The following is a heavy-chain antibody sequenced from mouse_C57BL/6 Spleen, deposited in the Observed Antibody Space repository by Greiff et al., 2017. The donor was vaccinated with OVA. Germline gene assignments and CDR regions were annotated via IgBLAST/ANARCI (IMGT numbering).Heavy chain of an antibody. Sequence: VQLQQSGPVLVKPGASVKMSCKASGYTFTDYYMNWVKQSHGKSLEWIGVINPYNGGTSYNQKFKGKATLTVDKSSSTAYMELNSLTSEDSAVYYCARSLDSSGYAWFAYWGQGTLVTVSA. CDR2: INPYNGGT. V-gene: IGHV1-19*01. CDR3: ARSLDSSGYAWFAY. D-gene: IGHD3-2*02. J-gene: IGHJ3*01. CDR1: GYTFTDYY.